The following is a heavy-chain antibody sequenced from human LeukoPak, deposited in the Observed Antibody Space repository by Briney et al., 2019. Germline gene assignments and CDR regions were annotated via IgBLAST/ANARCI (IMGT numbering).Heavy chain of an antibody. J-gene: IGHJ4*02. CDR2: LSGSGGGT. D-gene: IGHD3-22*01. CDR1: GITLSNYG. CDR3: AKRGVVIRVILVGFHREAYYFDS. Sequence: GGSLRLSCAVSGITLSNYGMSWVRQAPGKRLEWVAGLSGSGGGTTYADSVKGRFTISRDNSKNTLYLQMNSLRAEDTAVYFCAKRGVVIRVILVGFHREAYYFDSWGQGALVTVSS. V-gene: IGHV3-23*01.